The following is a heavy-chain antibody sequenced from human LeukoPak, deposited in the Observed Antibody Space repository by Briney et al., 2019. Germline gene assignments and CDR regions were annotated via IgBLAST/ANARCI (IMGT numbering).Heavy chain of an antibody. CDR1: GGSISSYY. CDR3: AREEGITMVRGVIITPIDYYYGMDV. J-gene: IGHJ6*02. D-gene: IGHD3-10*01. V-gene: IGHV4-4*07. CDR2: IYTSGST. Sequence: SETLSLTCTVSGGSISSYYWSWIRQPAGKGLEWIGRIYTSGSTNYNPSLKSRVTMSVDTSKNQFSLKLSSVTAADTAVYYCAREEGITMVRGVIITPIDYYYGMDVWGQGTTVTVSS.